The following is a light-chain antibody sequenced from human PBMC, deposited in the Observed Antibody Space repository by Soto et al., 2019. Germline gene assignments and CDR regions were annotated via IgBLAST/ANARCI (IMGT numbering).Light chain of an antibody. CDR2: GAF. CDR3: QQYNKWPLT. CDR1: QSVAGN. V-gene: IGKV3D-15*01. Sequence: EIVMTQSPATLSLSPGEGATLSCWASQSVAGNLAWYQQKPGQAPRLLIYGAFTRATGIPATFSGSGSGTEFPLTISSLQSEDVAVYYCQQYNKWPLTFGGGTQVEIK. J-gene: IGKJ4*01.